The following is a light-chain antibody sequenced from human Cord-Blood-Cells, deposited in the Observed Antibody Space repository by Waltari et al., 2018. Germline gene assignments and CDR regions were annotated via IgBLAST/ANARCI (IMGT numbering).Light chain of an antibody. CDR3: NSRDISGNHYV. CDR1: SLRSYY. CDR2: GQT. J-gene: IGLJ1*01. V-gene: IGLV3-19*01. Sequence: SSELTQDPAVSVALGPTVRITYQGDSLRSYYASGYQQKHGQAPVLVIYGQTNRPSGIPDRFSGSSSGNTASLTITGAQAEDEADYYCNSRDISGNHYVFGTGTKVTVL.